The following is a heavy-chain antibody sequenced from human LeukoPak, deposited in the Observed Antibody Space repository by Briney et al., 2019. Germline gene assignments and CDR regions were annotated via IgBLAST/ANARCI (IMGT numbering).Heavy chain of an antibody. CDR3: ARQAYSSNLGWFDP. V-gene: IGHV4-31*03. CDR1: GGSISSGGYY. D-gene: IGHD6-13*01. CDR2: IYYSGST. Sequence: SQTLSLACTVSGGSISSGGYYWSWIRQHPGKGLEWIGYIYYSGSTYYNPSLKSRVTMSVDTSKNQFSLKLSSVTAADTAVYYCARQAYSSNLGWFDPWGQGTLVTVSS. J-gene: IGHJ5*02.